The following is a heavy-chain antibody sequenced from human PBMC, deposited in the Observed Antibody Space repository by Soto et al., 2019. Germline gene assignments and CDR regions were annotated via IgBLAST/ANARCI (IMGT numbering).Heavy chain of an antibody. Sequence: QLQLQESGPGLVKPSETLSLTCTVSGGSISSSSYYWGWIRQPPGKGLEWIGSIYYSGSTYYNPSLKSRVTISVDTSKNQFSLKLSSVTAADTAVYYCARLFSSSWYLPWFDPWGQGTLVTVSS. CDR3: ARLFSSSWYLPWFDP. CDR1: GGSISSSSYY. D-gene: IGHD6-13*01. V-gene: IGHV4-39*01. CDR2: IYYSGST. J-gene: IGHJ5*02.